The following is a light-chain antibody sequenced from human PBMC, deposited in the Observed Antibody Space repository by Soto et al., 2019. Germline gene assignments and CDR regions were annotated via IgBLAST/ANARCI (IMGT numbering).Light chain of an antibody. V-gene: IGLV1-40*01. Sequence: QSALTRPPSVSGAPGQRVTISCTGSSSNIGAGYDVHWYQQLPGTAPKLLIYTNSIRPSGVPGRFSGSKSGTSASLAITGLQAEDEADYFCQSYDSSLSGYVFGTGTKVTVL. CDR3: QSYDSSLSGYV. CDR1: SSNIGAGYD. J-gene: IGLJ1*01. CDR2: TNS.